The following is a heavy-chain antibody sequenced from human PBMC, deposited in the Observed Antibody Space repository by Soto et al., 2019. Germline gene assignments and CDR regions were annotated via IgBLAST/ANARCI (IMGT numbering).Heavy chain of an antibody. Sequence: EVQLLESGGGLVQPGGSLRLSCAASGFTFSSYAMNWVRQAPGKGLEWVSVISGSGGSTYYADSVKGRFTISRDNSKNTLYLQMNSLRAEETDVYYCARRSSGWYFDYWGQGTLVTVSS. CDR1: GFTFSSYA. V-gene: IGHV3-23*01. J-gene: IGHJ4*02. CDR2: ISGSGGST. CDR3: ARRSSGWYFDY. D-gene: IGHD6-19*01.